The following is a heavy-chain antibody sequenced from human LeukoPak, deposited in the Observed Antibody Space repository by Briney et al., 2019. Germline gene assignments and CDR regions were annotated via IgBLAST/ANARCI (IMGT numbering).Heavy chain of an antibody. CDR3: ARGYCSSTSCYRPFDY. CDR1: GGSISSSSYY. J-gene: IGHJ4*02. CDR2: IYYSGST. Sequence: SETLSLTCTVPGGSISSSSYYWGWIRQPPGKGLEWIGSIYYSGSTYYNPSLKSRVTISVDRSKNQFSLKLSSVTTADTAVYYCARGYCSSTSCYRPFDYWGQGTLVTVSS. V-gene: IGHV4-39*07. D-gene: IGHD2-2*02.